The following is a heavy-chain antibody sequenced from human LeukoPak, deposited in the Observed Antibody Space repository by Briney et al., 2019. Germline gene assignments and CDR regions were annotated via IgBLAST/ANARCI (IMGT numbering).Heavy chain of an antibody. D-gene: IGHD3-3*01. V-gene: IGHV4-34*01. J-gene: IGHJ4*02. Sequence: SETLSLTCAVYGGPFSGYYWSWIRQPPGKGLEWIGEINHSGSTNYNPSLKSRVTISVDTSKNQFSLKLSSVTAADTAVYYCARGLYLRFWGQGTLVTVSS. CDR2: INHSGST. CDR3: ARGLYLRF. CDR1: GGPFSGYY.